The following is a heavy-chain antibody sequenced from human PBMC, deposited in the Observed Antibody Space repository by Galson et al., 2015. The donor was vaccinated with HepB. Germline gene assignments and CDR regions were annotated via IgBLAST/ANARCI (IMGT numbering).Heavy chain of an antibody. CDR1: GFTFSDYY. CDR2: ISSSSSYT. D-gene: IGHD2-15*01. CDR3: ARGRGYCSGGSCRYWYFDL. Sequence: SLRLSCAASGFTFSDYYMNWIRQAPGKGLEWVSYISSSSSYTNYADSMKGRFTISRDNAKNSLYLQMNSLRAEDTAVYYCARGRGYCSGGSCRYWYFDLWGRGTLVTVSS. J-gene: IGHJ2*01. V-gene: IGHV3-11*06.